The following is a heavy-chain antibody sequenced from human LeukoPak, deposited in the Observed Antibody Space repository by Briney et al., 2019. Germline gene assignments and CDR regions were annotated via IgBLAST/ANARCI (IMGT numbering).Heavy chain of an antibody. D-gene: IGHD2-15*01. CDR2: ISGSGGRT. CDR3: AKEGRDVVVIAAAYYFDY. CDR1: GFTFSSYA. V-gene: IGHV3-23*01. Sequence: PGGSLRLSCAASGFTFSSYAMSWVRQAPGKGLEWVSAISGSGGRTYYADSVKGRFTISRDNSKNTLYLQMNSLRAEDTAVYYCAKEGRDVVVIAAAYYFDYWGQGTLVTVSS. J-gene: IGHJ4*02.